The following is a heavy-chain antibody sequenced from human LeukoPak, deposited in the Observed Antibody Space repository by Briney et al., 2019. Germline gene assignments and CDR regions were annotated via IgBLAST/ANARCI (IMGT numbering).Heavy chain of an antibody. V-gene: IGHV4-39*02. CDR1: GGSIFNSTHY. Sequence: PSETLSLICNVFGGSIFNSTHYWVWIRQPPGKGLEWIGSIYYRGSTYYNPSLKSRVTMSVDTSKNHFSVKLTSVTAADTAVYYCARLVRPGGSGYFDFWGQGALVTVSS. J-gene: IGHJ4*02. CDR2: IYYRGST. CDR3: ARLVRPGGSGYFDF. D-gene: IGHD3-22*01.